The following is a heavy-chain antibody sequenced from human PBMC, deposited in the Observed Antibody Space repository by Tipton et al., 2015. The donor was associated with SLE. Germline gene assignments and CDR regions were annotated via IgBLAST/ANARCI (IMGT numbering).Heavy chain of an antibody. CDR3: AREGYYDSSGYHDAFDI. CDR2: IYYSGRT. V-gene: IGHV4-61*08. CDR1: GGSISSGGYY. D-gene: IGHD3-22*01. Sequence: TLSLTCTVSGGSISSGGYYWSWIRRPPGQGLEWIGYIYYSGRTNNNPSLKSRVTISVDTSKNQFSLKLSSVTAAGPAVYYCAREGYYDSSGYHDAFDIWGQGTMVTVSS. J-gene: IGHJ3*02.